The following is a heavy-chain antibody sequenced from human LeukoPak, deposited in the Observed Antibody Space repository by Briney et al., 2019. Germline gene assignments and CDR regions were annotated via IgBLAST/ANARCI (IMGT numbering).Heavy chain of an antibody. CDR2: ISSTGNTI. D-gene: IGHD2-15*01. CDR1: GFAFNNYE. J-gene: IGHJ3*02. V-gene: IGHV3-48*03. CDR3: ARDSRHCSGGTCYSWTFDI. Sequence: GGSLRLSCAASGFAFNNYEVNWVRQAPGKGLEWISYISSTGNTIKYADSVKGRFTISRDNAKNSLYLQMNSLRAEDTAVYYCARDSRHCSGGTCYSWTFDIWGQGTMVTVSS.